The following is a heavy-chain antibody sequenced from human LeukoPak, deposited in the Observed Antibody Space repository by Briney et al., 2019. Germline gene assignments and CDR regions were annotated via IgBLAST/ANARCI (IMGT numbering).Heavy chain of an antibody. V-gene: IGHV1-18*01. Sequence: GASAKVSCKASGYTFRNYGILWVRQAPGQGLEWMGWVSPYNDNTNYAQNFQGRVTMTTDTSTNLAYMELRSLRYDDTAVYYCAREGHDYGDNTPDYWGRGTLVTVSS. D-gene: IGHD4-17*01. J-gene: IGHJ4*02. CDR3: AREGHDYGDNTPDY. CDR1: GYTFRNYG. CDR2: VSPYNDNT.